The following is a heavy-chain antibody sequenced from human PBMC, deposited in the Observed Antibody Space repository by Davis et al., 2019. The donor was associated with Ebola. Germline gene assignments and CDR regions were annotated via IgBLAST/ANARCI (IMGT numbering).Heavy chain of an antibody. D-gene: IGHD1-26*01. CDR3: AKVAWERADLNYFDY. CDR2: MDPNSGNT. J-gene: IGHJ4*02. Sequence: ASVKVSCKASGYTFTSYDINWVRQATGQGLEWMGWMDPNSGNTGYAQKFQGRVTMTRSTSISTAYMELSSLRSEDTAVYYCAKVAWERADLNYFDYWGQGTQVTVSS. V-gene: IGHV1-8*01. CDR1: GYTFTSYD.